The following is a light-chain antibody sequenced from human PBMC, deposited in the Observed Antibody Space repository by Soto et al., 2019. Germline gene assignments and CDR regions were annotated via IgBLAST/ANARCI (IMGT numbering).Light chain of an antibody. J-gene: IGKJ2*01. Sequence: EIVLTQSPGTLSLSPGESATLSCRASQSVSSSQVAWYQQKPGQVPRLLIYGASIRATGIPDRFSAVGSETDFTLTISRLEAEDSAVYYCQQYATSPHTFGQGTKLEIK. CDR2: GAS. CDR3: QQYATSPHT. CDR1: QSVSSSQ. V-gene: IGKV3-20*01.